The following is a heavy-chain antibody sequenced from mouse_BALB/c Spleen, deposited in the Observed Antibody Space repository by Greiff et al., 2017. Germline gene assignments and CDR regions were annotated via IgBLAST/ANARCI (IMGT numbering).Heavy chain of an antibody. D-gene: IGHD1-2*01. CDR1: GFTFTDYY. CDR3: ARDLPLGFYYGYYAMDY. V-gene: IGHV7-3*02. CDR2: IRNKANGYTT. J-gene: IGHJ4*01. Sequence: EVQRVESGGGLVQPGGSLRLSCATSGFTFTDYYMSWVRQPPGKALEWLGFIRNKANGYTTEYSASVKGRFTISRDNSQSILYLQMNTLRAEDSATYYCARDLPLGFYYGYYAMDYWGQGTSVTVSS.